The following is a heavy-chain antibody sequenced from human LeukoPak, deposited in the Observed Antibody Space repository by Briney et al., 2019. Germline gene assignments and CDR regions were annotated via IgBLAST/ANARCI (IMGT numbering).Heavy chain of an antibody. CDR2: IYTSGST. V-gene: IGHV4-4*07. Sequence: PSETLSLTCTVSGGSLSSYYWSWIRQPAGKGLEWIGRIYTSGSTNYNPSLKSRVTMSIDTSKNQISLKLSSVTAADTAVYYCAREIGDYYDSSGYRTYYFDYGGQGTLVTVSS. CDR1: GGSLSSYY. D-gene: IGHD3-22*01. J-gene: IGHJ4*02. CDR3: AREIGDYYDSSGYRTYYFDY.